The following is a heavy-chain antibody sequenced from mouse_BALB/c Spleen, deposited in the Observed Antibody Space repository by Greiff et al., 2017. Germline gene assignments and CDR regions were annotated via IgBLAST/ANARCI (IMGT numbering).Heavy chain of an antibody. D-gene: IGHD2-4*01. CDR2: ISSGGGST. V-gene: IGHV5-12-1*01. CDR3: ARRGITTGYAMDY. J-gene: IGHJ4*01. CDR1: GFTFSSYT. Sequence: DVQLVESGGGLVKPGGSLKLSCAASGFTFSSYTMSWVRQTPEKRLEWVAYISSGGGSTYYPDTVKGRFTISRDNAKNTLYLQMSSLKSEDTAMYYCARRGITTGYAMDYWGQGTSVTVSS.